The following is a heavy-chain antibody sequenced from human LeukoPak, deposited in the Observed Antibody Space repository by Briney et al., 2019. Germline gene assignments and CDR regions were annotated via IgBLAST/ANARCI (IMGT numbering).Heavy chain of an antibody. J-gene: IGHJ5*01. CDR3: ARSLLWFGANLIWFDS. CDR2: IYSDGTT. V-gene: IGHV3-66*01. D-gene: IGHD3-10*01. Sequence: GGSLRLSCAASGFTVSSNYMSWVRQAPGKGLECVSVIYSDGTTYYADSVKGRFTISRDNSKNTLYLQMNSLRAEDTAVYYCARSLLWFGANLIWFDSWGQGTLVTVSS. CDR1: GFTVSSNY.